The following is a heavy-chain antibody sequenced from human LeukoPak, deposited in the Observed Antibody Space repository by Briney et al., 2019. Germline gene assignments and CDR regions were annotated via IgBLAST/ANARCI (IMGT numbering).Heavy chain of an antibody. V-gene: IGHV1-69*13. CDR2: IIPIFGTP. CDR1: XXTFSSYT. D-gene: IGHD6-25*01. J-gene: IGHJ4*02. CDR3: ARDGYSSGREEY. Sequence: SVKXXXXXSXXTFSSYTIXWVRQAPGQGLEWMGGIIPIFGTPNYAQKFQGRVTITADESTSTAYMELSSLGSDDTAVYYCARDGYSSGREEYWGQGTLVTVSS.